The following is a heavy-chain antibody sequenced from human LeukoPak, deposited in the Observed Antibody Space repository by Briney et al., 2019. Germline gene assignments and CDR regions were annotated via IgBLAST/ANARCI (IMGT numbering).Heavy chain of an antibody. V-gene: IGHV4-39*07. D-gene: IGHD3-3*01. Sequence: PAETLTLTCPVSGYSISSSSDFWVWIRQPPGKGLECIGSIYYGGSTNYNPSLKSRVTISVDTYKNMLSLKVRSVTAADTAVYYCARISRGFWSGLNDFWGQGTLVTVSS. CDR1: GYSISSSSDF. CDR3: ARISRGFWSGLNDF. CDR2: IYYGGST. J-gene: IGHJ4*02.